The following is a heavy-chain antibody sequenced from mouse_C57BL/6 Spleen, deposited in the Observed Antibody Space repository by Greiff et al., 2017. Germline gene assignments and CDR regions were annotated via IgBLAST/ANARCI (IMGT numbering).Heavy chain of an antibody. D-gene: IGHD2-3*01. Sequence: EVQLQQSGPELVKPGASVKIPCKASGYTFTDYNMDWVKQSHGKSLEWIGDINPNNGGTIYNQKFKGKATLTVDKSSSTAYMELRSLTSEDTAVYYCARRRSEIYDGYYWFAYWGQGTLVTVSA. J-gene: IGHJ3*01. CDR3: ARRRSEIYDGYYWFAY. CDR1: GYTFTDYN. V-gene: IGHV1-18*01. CDR2: INPNNGGT.